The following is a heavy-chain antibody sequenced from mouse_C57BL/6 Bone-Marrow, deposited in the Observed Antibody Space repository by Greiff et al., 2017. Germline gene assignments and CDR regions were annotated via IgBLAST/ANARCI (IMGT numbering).Heavy chain of an antibody. CDR1: GFTFSDYG. Sequence: DVHLVESGGGLVKPGGSLKLSCAASGFTFSDYGMHWVRQAPEKGLEWVAYISSGSSTIYYADTVKGRFTISRDNAKNTLFLQMTSLRSEDTAMYYCARETPTTVVAHYYAMDYWGQGTSVTVSS. CDR3: ARETPTTVVAHYYAMDY. J-gene: IGHJ4*01. D-gene: IGHD1-1*01. V-gene: IGHV5-17*01. CDR2: ISSGSSTI.